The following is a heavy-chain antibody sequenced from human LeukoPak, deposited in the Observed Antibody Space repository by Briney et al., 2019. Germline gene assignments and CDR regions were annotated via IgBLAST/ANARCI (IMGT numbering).Heavy chain of an antibody. Sequence: GGSLRLSCAASGFTFSSYAMHWVRQAPGKGLEWVAVISYDGSNKYYADSVKGRFTISRDNSKNTLYLQMNSLRAEDTAVYYCAKDSSDYWGQGTLVTVSS. D-gene: IGHD2-2*01. CDR1: GFTFSSYA. J-gene: IGHJ4*02. V-gene: IGHV3-30-3*01. CDR3: AKDSSDY. CDR2: ISYDGSNK.